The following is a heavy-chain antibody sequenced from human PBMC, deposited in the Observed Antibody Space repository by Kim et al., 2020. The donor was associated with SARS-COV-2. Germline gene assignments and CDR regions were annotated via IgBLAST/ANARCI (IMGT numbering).Heavy chain of an antibody. V-gene: IGHV4-31*03. Sequence: SETLSLTCTVSGGSISSGGYYWSWIRQHPGKGLEWIGYIYYSGSTYYNPSLKSRVTISVDTSKNQFSLKLSSVTAADTAVYYCASLDTAMVYWYFDLWGRGTLVTVSS. CDR3: ASLDTAMVYWYFDL. CDR2: IYYSGST. CDR1: GGSISSGGYY. J-gene: IGHJ2*01. D-gene: IGHD5-18*01.